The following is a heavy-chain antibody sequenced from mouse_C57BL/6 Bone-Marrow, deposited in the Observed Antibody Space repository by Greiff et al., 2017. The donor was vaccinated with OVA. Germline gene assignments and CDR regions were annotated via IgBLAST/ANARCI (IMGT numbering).Heavy chain of an antibody. Sequence: VQLQQSGGGLVQPGGSLSLSCAASGFTFTDYYMSWVRQPPGKALEWLGFIRNKANGYTTEYSASVKGRFTISRDNSQSILYLQMNALRAEDSATYYCARSKLSYFDYWGQGTALTVSS. CDR2: IRNKANGYTT. CDR3: ARSKLSYFDY. J-gene: IGHJ2*01. D-gene: IGHD4-1*01. V-gene: IGHV7-3*01. CDR1: GFTFTDYY.